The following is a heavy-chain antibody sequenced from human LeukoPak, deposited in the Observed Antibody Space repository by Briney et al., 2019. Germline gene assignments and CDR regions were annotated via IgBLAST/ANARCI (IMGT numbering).Heavy chain of an antibody. D-gene: IGHD5-12*01. CDR3: ARGGDIVATLDY. CDR1: GFTFDDYA. J-gene: IGHJ4*02. Sequence: PPGGSLRLSCAASGFTFDDYAMHWVRQAPGKGLEWVSGISWNSGSIGYADSVKGRFTISRDNSKNTLYLQMNSLRAEDTAVYYCARGGDIVATLDYWGQGTLVTVSS. V-gene: IGHV3-9*01. CDR2: ISWNSGSI.